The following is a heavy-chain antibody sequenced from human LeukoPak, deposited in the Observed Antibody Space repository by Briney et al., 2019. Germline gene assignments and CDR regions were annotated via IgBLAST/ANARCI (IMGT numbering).Heavy chain of an antibody. CDR2: IYSGGST. V-gene: IGHV3-53*01. J-gene: IGHJ4*02. Sequence: PGGSLRLSCAASGFTVSSNYMSWVRQAPGKGLEWVSVIYSGGSTYYADSVKGRFTISRDNAKNTLYLQMNSLRAEDTAVYYCARDHCSSTSCYPPDYWGQGTLVTVSS. CDR1: GFTVSSNY. CDR3: ARDHCSSTSCYPPDY. D-gene: IGHD2-2*01.